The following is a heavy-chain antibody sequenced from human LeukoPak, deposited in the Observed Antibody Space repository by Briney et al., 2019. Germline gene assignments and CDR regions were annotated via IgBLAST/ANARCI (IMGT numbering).Heavy chain of an antibody. Sequence: SETLSLTCTVSGGSISSGGYYWSWIRQHPGKGLEWIGYIYYSGSTYYNPSLKSRVTISVGTSKNQFSLKLSSVTAADTAVYYCARTKRPYYYDSSGPNWFDPWGQGTLVTVSS. CDR3: ARTKRPYYYDSSGPNWFDP. J-gene: IGHJ5*02. V-gene: IGHV4-31*03. CDR2: IYYSGST. D-gene: IGHD3-22*01. CDR1: GGSISSGGYY.